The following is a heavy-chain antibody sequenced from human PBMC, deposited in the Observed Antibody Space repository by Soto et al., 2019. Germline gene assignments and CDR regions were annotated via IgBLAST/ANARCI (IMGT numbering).Heavy chain of an antibody. Sequence: QVQLVQSGAGVKKPGSSVKVSCTASGGTFSSYTISWVRQAPGQGLEWMGRIIPILGIANYAQKFQGRVTITADKSTSSAYMELGSLGSEETAVYYCGGRVGYPGYFDYWGQGTLVTVSS. J-gene: IGHJ4*02. D-gene: IGHD5-12*01. CDR1: GGTFSSYT. CDR3: GGRVGYPGYFDY. CDR2: IIPILGIA. V-gene: IGHV1-69*02.